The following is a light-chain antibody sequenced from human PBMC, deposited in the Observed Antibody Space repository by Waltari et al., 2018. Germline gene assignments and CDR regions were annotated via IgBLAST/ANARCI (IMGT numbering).Light chain of an antibody. CDR1: KLGDKY. Sequence: SYELTQPPSVSVSPGQTVSITCPGDKLGDKYASWYQQKPGQSPVLVIYQDTKRPSGIPERFSGSNSGNTATLTISGTQGMDEADYYCLAWDSSTAWVFGGGTKLTVL. CDR2: QDT. V-gene: IGLV3-1*01. CDR3: LAWDSSTAWV. J-gene: IGLJ3*02.